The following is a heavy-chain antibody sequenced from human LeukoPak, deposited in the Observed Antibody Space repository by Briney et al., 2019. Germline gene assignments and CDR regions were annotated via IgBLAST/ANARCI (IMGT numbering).Heavy chain of an antibody. CDR2: ISSGGTT. CDR3: ARGGYYCSSASCYAWFDP. J-gene: IGHJ5*02. CDR1: GDSITSYY. V-gene: IGHV4-4*07. D-gene: IGHD2-2*01. Sequence: SETLSLTCTVSGDSITSYYWSWIRQPAGKALEWIRRISSGGTTKYNPSLSSRVTMSVDTSKNQSSLKLNSVTAADTAVYYCARGGYYCSSASCYAWFDPWGQGTLVTVSS.